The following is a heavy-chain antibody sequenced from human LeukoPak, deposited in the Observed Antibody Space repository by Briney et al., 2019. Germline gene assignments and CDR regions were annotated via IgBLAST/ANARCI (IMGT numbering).Heavy chain of an antibody. V-gene: IGHV1-2*02. D-gene: IGHD5-12*01. CDR1: GYTFTGYY. CDR2: INPNSGGT. J-gene: IGHJ4*02. Sequence: ASVKVSCKASGYTFTGYYMHWVRQAPGQGLEWMGWINPNSGGTNYAQKFQGRVTMTRDTSISTAYMELSRLRSEDTAVYYCARDIGYSGYDPHYWGQGTLVTVSS. CDR3: ARDIGYSGYDPHY.